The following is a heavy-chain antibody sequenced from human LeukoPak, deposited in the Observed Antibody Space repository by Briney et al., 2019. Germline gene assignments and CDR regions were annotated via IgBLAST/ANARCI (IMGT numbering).Heavy chain of an antibody. V-gene: IGHV3-66*01. J-gene: IGHJ4*02. CDR1: GFTVSSNY. Sequence: GGSLRLSCAASGFTVSSNYMTWVRQAPGKGLEWVLLINIAGSTYYADSAKGRVTISRDNYQNTLYLQMNSLRAEDTAVYYCSTDRFLGMFAHWGQGILVTVSS. CDR3: STDRFLGMFAH. D-gene: IGHD3-16*01. CDR2: INIAGST.